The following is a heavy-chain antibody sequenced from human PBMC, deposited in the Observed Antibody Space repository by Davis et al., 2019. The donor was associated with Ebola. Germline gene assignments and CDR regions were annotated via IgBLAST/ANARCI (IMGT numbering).Heavy chain of an antibody. J-gene: IGHJ4*02. Sequence: PSETLSLTCAASGFTFSSYAMSWVRQAPGKGLEWVSAISGSGGSTYYADSVKGRFTISRDNSKNTLYLQMNSLRAEDTAVYYCAKISKYGWFGELSSFDYWGQGTLVTVSS. D-gene: IGHD3-10*01. V-gene: IGHV3-23*01. CDR3: AKISKYGWFGELSSFDY. CDR2: ISGSGGST. CDR1: GFTFSSYA.